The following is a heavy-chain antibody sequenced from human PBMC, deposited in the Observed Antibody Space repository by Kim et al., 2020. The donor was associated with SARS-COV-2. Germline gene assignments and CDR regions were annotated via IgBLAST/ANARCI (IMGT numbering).Heavy chain of an antibody. CDR1: GFTLSAYG. J-gene: IGHJ3*02. CDR3: AKDGRWPKDAFDI. D-gene: IGHD1-26*01. V-gene: IGHV3-23*01. Sequence: GGSLRLSCTASGFTLSAYGMSWVRQAPGEGLEWVSAISGGSGVTYYPASVEGRFIISRDNSKNILFLQMNGLRAEDTAVYYCAKDGRWPKDAFDIWGQGTMVTVPS. CDR2: ISGGSGVT.